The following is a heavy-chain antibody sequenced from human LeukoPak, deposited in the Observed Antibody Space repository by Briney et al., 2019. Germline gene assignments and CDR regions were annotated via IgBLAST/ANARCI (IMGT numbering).Heavy chain of an antibody. V-gene: IGHV1-69*04. J-gene: IGHJ5*02. Sequence: ASVKVSCKASGGTFSSYAISWVRQAPGQGLEWMGRIIPILGIANYAQKFQGRVTITADKSTSTAYMELSSLRSEDTAVYYRARGVTGYPNWFDPWGQGTLVTVSS. CDR2: IIPILGIA. CDR1: GGTFSSYA. CDR3: ARGVTGYPNWFDP. D-gene: IGHD3-9*01.